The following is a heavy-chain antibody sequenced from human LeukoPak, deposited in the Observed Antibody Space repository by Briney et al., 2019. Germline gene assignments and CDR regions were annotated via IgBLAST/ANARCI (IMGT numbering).Heavy chain of an antibody. CDR2: IYYSGST. D-gene: IGHD6-19*01. Sequence: SETLSLTCTVSGGSISSYYWSWIRQPPGKGLEWIGYIYYSGSTNYNPSLKSRVTISVDTSKNQFSLKLSSVTAADTAVYYCARGGSIAVAGLYYWGQGTLVTVSS. J-gene: IGHJ4*02. V-gene: IGHV4-59*01. CDR1: GGSISSYY. CDR3: ARGGSIAVAGLYY.